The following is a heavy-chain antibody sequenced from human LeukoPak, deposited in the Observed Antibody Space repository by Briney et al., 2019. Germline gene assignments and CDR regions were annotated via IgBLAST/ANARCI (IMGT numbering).Heavy chain of an antibody. V-gene: IGHV3-33*01. Sequence: GGSLRLSCAASGFTFSSYGMHWVRQAPGKGLEWVAVIWYDGSNKYYADSVKGRFTISRDNSKNTLYLQMNSLRAEDTAVYYCARGPLHCSSTSCRGVYFDYWGQGTLVTVSS. CDR3: ARGPLHCSSTSCRGVYFDY. CDR1: GFTFSSYG. J-gene: IGHJ4*02. CDR2: IWYDGSNK. D-gene: IGHD2-2*01.